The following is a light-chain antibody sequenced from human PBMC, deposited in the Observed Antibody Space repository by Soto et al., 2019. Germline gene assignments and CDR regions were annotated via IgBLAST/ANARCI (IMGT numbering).Light chain of an antibody. J-gene: IGKJ1*01. V-gene: IGKV3-20*01. CDR1: QSVSSSY. CDR2: GAS. Sequence: EIVLTQSPGTLSLSPGERATLSCRASQSVSSSYLAWYQQKPGQAPRLLIYGASCRATGIPDRFSGSGSGTDFTLTISRLEPEDFAVYYCQQYGSSRTFGQGTKVEIK. CDR3: QQYGSSRT.